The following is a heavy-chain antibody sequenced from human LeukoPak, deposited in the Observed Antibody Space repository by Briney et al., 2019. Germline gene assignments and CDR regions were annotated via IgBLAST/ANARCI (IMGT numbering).Heavy chain of an antibody. D-gene: IGHD3-10*01. CDR2: IYHSGST. Sequence: KPSGTLSLTCAVSGGSISSSNWWSWVRQPPGKGLGWIGEIYHSGSTNYNPSLKSRVTISVDKSKNQFSLKLSSVTAADTAVYYCAREAYHYGSGSSLDYWGQGTLVTVSS. CDR3: AREAYHYGSGSSLDY. V-gene: IGHV4-4*02. CDR1: GGSISSSNW. J-gene: IGHJ4*02.